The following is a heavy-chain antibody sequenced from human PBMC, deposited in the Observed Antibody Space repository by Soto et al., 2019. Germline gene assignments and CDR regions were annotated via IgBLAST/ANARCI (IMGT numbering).Heavy chain of an antibody. D-gene: IGHD2-15*01. J-gene: IGHJ4*01. Sequence: GGCMRLSCAAWGLTFSSYAMSWVRQATGEGLERVSALSVSGGSTYYADSVKGRFTISGDNSKNTLYLQMNSLRAEDTAVYYCAQDRCSGGSCYVAYYFDYWDHGSLVTVCS. V-gene: IGHV3-23*01. CDR1: GLTFSSYA. CDR3: AQDRCSGGSCYVAYYFDY. CDR2: LSVSGGST.